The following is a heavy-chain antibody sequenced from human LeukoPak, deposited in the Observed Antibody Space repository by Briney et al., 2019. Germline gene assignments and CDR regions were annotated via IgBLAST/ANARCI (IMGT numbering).Heavy chain of an antibody. J-gene: IGHJ5*02. CDR1: GFTFSDYS. Sequence: PGGSLRLSCAVSGFTFSDYSMSWIRQAPGKGLEWVSNISRSGTIIYYADSVKGRFTISRDNAKKSLYLQMNSLRAEDTAVYYCARDRSGSYDAPWFDPWGQGTLVTVSS. CDR2: ISRSGTII. CDR3: ARDRSGSYDAPWFDP. V-gene: IGHV3-11*04. D-gene: IGHD1-26*01.